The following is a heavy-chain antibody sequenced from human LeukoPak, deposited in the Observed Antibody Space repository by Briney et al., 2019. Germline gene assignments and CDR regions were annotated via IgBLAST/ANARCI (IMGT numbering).Heavy chain of an antibody. CDR3: ARDTGPGVVPAAMPLGYYYYYMDV. CDR1: GYTFTGYY. J-gene: IGHJ6*03. D-gene: IGHD2-2*01. CDR2: INPNSGGT. V-gene: IGHV1-2*02. Sequence: AASVKVSCKASGYTFTGYYMHWVRQAPGQGLEWMGWINPNSGGTNYAQKFQGRVTMTRDTSISTAYMELSRLRSDDTAVYYCARDTGPGVVPAAMPLGYYYYYMDVWGKGTTVTVSS.